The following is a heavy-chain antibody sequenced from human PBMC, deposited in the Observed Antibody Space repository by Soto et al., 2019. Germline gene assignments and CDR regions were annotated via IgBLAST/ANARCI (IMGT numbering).Heavy chain of an antibody. CDR1: GGTFSSYA. Sequence: ASVKVSCKASGGTFSSYAISWVRQAPGQGLEWMGGIIPIFGTANYAQKFQGRVTITADESTSTAYMELSSLRSEDTAVYYCTSGYYYDSSGYPALFFDYWGQGTLVTV. CDR2: IIPIFGTA. D-gene: IGHD3-22*01. CDR3: TSGYYYDSSGYPALFFDY. V-gene: IGHV1-69*13. J-gene: IGHJ4*02.